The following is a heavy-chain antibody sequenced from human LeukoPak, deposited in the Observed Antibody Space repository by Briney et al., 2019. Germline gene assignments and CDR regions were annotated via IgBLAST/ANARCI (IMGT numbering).Heavy chain of an antibody. D-gene: IGHD3-10*01. J-gene: IGHJ5*02. CDR2: IYHSGST. V-gene: IGHV4-38-2*02. CDR3: ARDYYGSGSHPRDGNWFDP. CDR1: GYSISNGYY. Sequence: SETLSLTCTVSGYSISNGYYWGWIRQPPGKGLEWIGSIYHSGSTYYNPSLKSRVTISVDTSKNQFSLKLRSVTAADTAVYYCARDYYGSGSHPRDGNWFDPWGQGTLVTVSS.